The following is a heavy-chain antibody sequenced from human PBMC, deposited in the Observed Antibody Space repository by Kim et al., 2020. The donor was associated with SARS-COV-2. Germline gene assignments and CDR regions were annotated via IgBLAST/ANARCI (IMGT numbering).Heavy chain of an antibody. V-gene: IGHV4-59*01. CDR2: IYYSGST. D-gene: IGHD3-22*01. CDR1: GGSISSYY. J-gene: IGHJ3*02. CDR3: ARGGITMIVVAPLDAFDI. Sequence: SETLSLTCTVSGGSISSYYWSWIRQPPGKGLEWIGYIYYSGSTNYNPSLKSRVTISVDTSKNQFSLKLSSVTAADTAVYYCARGGITMIVVAPLDAFDIWGQGTMVTVSS.